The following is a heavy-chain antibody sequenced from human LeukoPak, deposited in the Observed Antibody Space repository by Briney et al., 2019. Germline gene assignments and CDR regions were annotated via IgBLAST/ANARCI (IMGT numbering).Heavy chain of an antibody. CDR2: VNSDGTST. Sequence: GGSLRLSCVASGFTFSNYWMNWVRQAPGKGLVWVSCVNSDGTSTSYADSVKGRFTISIDNAKNTLFLQMNSLRAEDTAVFYCVRAVAGKGCIDYWGQGTLVTVSS. D-gene: IGHD6-19*01. V-gene: IGHV3-74*01. J-gene: IGHJ4*02. CDR3: VRAVAGKGCIDY. CDR1: GFTFSNYW.